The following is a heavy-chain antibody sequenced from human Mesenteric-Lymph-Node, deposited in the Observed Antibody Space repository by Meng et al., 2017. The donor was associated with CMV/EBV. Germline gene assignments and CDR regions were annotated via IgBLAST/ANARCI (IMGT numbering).Heavy chain of an antibody. CDR2: IRSKAYGGTT. V-gene: IGHV3-49*04. CDR1: GFTFGDYA. Sequence: GGSLRPSCTAPGFTFGDYAMSWVRQAPGKGLEWVGFIRSKAYGGTTEYAASVKGRFTISRDDSKSIAYLQMNSLKTEDTAVYYCTRDPGDYSSWFDYWGQGTLVTVSS. D-gene: IGHD6-13*01. J-gene: IGHJ4*02. CDR3: TRDPGDYSSWFDY.